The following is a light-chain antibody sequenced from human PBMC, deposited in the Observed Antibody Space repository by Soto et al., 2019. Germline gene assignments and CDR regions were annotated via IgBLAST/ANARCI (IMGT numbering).Light chain of an antibody. V-gene: IGKV1-9*01. Sequence: DIQLTQSPSFLSASVGDRVTITCRASQGISSYLAWYQQKPGKAPTLLTYAASTLQSGVPPRFSGSGSGTEITLTIGSLEPEDCATYYCQQRNSYPYTFGQGTKLEIK. CDR3: QQRNSYPYT. CDR1: QGISSY. J-gene: IGKJ2*01. CDR2: AAS.